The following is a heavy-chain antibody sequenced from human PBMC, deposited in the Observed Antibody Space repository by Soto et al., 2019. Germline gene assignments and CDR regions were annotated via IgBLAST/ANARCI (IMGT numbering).Heavy chain of an antibody. CDR3: ARFGSIAARRAGGYYDYYYGMDV. D-gene: IGHD6-6*01. CDR2: IKQDGSEK. J-gene: IGHJ6*02. CDR1: GFTFSSYW. V-gene: IGHV3-7*01. Sequence: PGGSLRLSCAASGFTFSSYWMSWVRQAPGKGLEWVANIKQDGSEKYYVDSVKGRFTISRDNAKNSLYLQMNSLRAEDTAVYYCARFGSIAARRAGGYYDYYYGMDVWGQGTTVTVSS.